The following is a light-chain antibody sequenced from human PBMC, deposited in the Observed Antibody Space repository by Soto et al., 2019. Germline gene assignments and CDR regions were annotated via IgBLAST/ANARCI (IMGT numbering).Light chain of an antibody. CDR1: SSDVGGYNY. J-gene: IGLJ2*01. CDR2: EVT. V-gene: IGLV2-14*01. Sequence: QSVLTQPASVSGSPGQSITISCTGTSSDVGGYNYVSWYQQHPVKAPKLMIYEVTNRPSGISDRFSASKSGNTASLTISGLQAEDEADYYCNSYTTSSTLVFGGGTKLTVL. CDR3: NSYTTSSTLV.